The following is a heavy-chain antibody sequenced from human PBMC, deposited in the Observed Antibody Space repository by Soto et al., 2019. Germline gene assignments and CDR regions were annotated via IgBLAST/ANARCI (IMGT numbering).Heavy chain of an antibody. CDR2: IGGSGSST. D-gene: IGHD6-13*01. CDR3: AREFQSGMSSCWGAWAQSPREYYYYIDV. CDR1: GFTFSSYA. Sequence: GGSLRLSCPASGFTFSSYAMSWVRQAPGQGPEWVSAIGGSGSSTYHADSVKGRFTISRDNSKNSLYLQMNSVRAEDTAVYYCAREFQSGMSSCWGAWAQSPREYYYYIDVCGKGSTVSVCS. V-gene: IGHV3-23*01. J-gene: IGHJ6*03.